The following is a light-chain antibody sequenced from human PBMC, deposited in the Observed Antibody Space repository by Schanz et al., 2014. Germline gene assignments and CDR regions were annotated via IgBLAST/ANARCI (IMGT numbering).Light chain of an antibody. V-gene: IGKV3-20*01. Sequence: EIVMTQSPGTLSLSPGERATLSCRASQTVSNNLAWYQQKPGQAPRLLIYGASSRATGIPDRFSGSGSGTDFTLTISRLEPEDFATYYCQQGNSFPYTFGQGTKLEIK. J-gene: IGKJ2*01. CDR1: QTVSNN. CDR3: QQGNSFPYT. CDR2: GAS.